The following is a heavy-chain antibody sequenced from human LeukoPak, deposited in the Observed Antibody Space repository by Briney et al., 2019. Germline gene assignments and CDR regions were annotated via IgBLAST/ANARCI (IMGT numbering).Heavy chain of an antibody. CDR2: INHSGST. CDR1: GGSFSGYY. V-gene: IGHV4-34*01. D-gene: IGHD6-19*01. CDR3: ARLGGGWYALGWFDP. J-gene: IGHJ5*02. Sequence: SETLSLTCAVYGGSFSGYYWSWIRQPPGKGLEWIGEINHSGSTNYNPSLKSRVTISVDTSKNQFSLKLSSVTAADTAVYYCARLGGGWYALGWFDPWGQGTLVTVSS.